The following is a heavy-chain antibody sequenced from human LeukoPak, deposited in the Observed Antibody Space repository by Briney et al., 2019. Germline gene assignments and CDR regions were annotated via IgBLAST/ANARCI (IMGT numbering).Heavy chain of an antibody. CDR2: ISAGGDIT. J-gene: IGHJ3*02. CDR1: GFTFRTFP. CDR3: AKSLFTSAHGSGRAFDI. Sequence: GGSLRLSCAASGFTFRTFPMGWVRQAPGKGLEWVSAISAGGDITFYSDSVRGRFTISRDNSKETLYLQMNSLRAEDTALYYCAKSLFTSAHGSGRAFDIWGQGTMVTVSS. V-gene: IGHV3-23*01. D-gene: IGHD3-10*01.